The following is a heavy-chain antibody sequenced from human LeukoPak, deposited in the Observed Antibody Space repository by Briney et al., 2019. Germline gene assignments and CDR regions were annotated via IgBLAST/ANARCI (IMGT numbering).Heavy chain of an antibody. CDR1: GYTFTSYG. CDR3: ARALVPAANYYYYYMDV. CDR2: ISAYNGNT. J-gene: IGHJ6*03. D-gene: IGHD2-2*01. Sequence: GASVKVSCKASGYTFTSYGISWVRQAPGQGLEWMGWISAYNGNTNYAQKLQGRVTMTTDTSTSTAYMELRSLRSDDTAVYYCARALVPAANYYYYYMDVWGKGTTVTVSS. V-gene: IGHV1-18*01.